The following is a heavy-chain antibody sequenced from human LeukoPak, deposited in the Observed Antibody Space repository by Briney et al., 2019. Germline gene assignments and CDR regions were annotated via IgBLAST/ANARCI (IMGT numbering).Heavy chain of an antibody. D-gene: IGHD6-6*01. Sequence: GASVKVSCKASGYTFTGYYMHWVRQAPGQGLEWMGWINPNSGGTDYAQKFQGRVTMTRDTSISTAYMELSRLRSDDTAVYYCAIPDHRQAYSSSSGFDFWGQGTLVTVSP. CDR2: INPNSGGT. V-gene: IGHV1-2*02. CDR3: AIPDHRQAYSSSSGFDF. CDR1: GYTFTGYY. J-gene: IGHJ4*02.